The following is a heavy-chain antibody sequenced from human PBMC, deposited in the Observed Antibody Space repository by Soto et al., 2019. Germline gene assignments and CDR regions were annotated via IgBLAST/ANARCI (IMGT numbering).Heavy chain of an antibody. CDR1: GFTFSSYW. CDR3: ARDLIVVVPASHLGPCYYYGMDV. V-gene: IGHV3-7*01. D-gene: IGHD2-2*01. Sequence: GGSLRLSCAASGFTFSSYWMSWVRQAPGKGLEWVANIKQDGSEKYYVDSVKGRFTISRDNAKNSLYLQMNSLRAEDTAVYYCARDLIVVVPASHLGPCYYYGMDVWGQGTTVTVSS. CDR2: IKQDGSEK. J-gene: IGHJ6*02.